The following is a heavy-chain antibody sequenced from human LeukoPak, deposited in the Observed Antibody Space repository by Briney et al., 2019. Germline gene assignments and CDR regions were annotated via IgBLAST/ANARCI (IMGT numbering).Heavy chain of an antibody. D-gene: IGHD2/OR15-2a*01. CDR2: IKQDGSEK. Sequence: GGSLRLSCAAPGFTFSSYWMSWVRQAPGKGLEWVANIKQDGSEKYYVDSVKGRFTISRDNAKNSLYLQMNSLRAEDTAVYYCARENRDYYYYGIDVWGQGTTVTVSS. V-gene: IGHV3-7*01. CDR3: ARENRDYYYYGIDV. CDR1: GFTFSSYW. J-gene: IGHJ6*02.